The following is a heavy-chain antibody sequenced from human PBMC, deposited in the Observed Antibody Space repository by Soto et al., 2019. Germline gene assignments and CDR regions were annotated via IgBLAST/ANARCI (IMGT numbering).Heavy chain of an antibody. CDR1: GFSFSTYA. D-gene: IGHD2-15*01. J-gene: IGHJ4*02. Sequence: GGSLRLSCVASGFSFSTYAMTWVRQAPGKGLEWVSGISTSGGTTYYADSVKGRFTISRDNYKNMVYLQMNSLRAEETAVYYCAKDGYCNGSGCYVDYWGQGTLVTVSS. CDR2: ISTSGGTT. V-gene: IGHV3-23*01. CDR3: AKDGYCNGSGCYVDY.